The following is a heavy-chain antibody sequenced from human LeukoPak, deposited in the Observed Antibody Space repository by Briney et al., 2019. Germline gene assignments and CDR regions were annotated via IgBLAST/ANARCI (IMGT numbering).Heavy chain of an antibody. Sequence: ASVKVSCKASGYTFTGYYMHWVRQAPGQGLERMGWINPNSGGTNYAQKFQGRVTMTRDTSISTAYMELSSLRPEDTAVYYCARAGYCTNGVCSYYYYYYMDVWGKGTTVTVSS. CDR1: GYTFTGYY. V-gene: IGHV1-2*02. J-gene: IGHJ6*03. D-gene: IGHD2-8*01. CDR3: ARAGYCTNGVCSYYYYYYMDV. CDR2: INPNSGGT.